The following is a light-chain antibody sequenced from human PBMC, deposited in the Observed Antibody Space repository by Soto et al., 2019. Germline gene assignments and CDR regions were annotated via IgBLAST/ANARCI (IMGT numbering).Light chain of an antibody. CDR3: LQDYNYPYT. CDR1: QSISSD. V-gene: IGKV3-15*01. J-gene: IGKJ2*01. CDR2: GAS. Sequence: EIVMTQSPATLSVSPGERATLPCRASQSISSDLPWYQPNPGQAPRLLIYGASTRATGIPARFSGSGSGTDFTLTISSLQPEDFATYYCLQDYNYPYTFGQGTKVDI.